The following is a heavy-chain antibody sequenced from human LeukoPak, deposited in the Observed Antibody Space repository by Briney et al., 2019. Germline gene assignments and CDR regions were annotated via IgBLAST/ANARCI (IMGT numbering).Heavy chain of an antibody. CDR3: AREGSHYMDV. CDR2: MNPNSGNT. CDR1: VYTLPNYH. J-gene: IGHJ6*03. D-gene: IGHD1-26*01. Sequence: GSVQVSLQASVYTLPNYHINWVGPAPGKGREWMGWMNPNSGNTGYAQKFQGRVTITRNTSISTAYMELSSLRSEDTAVYYRAREGSHYMDVRGKGITVTVSS. V-gene: IGHV1-8*03.